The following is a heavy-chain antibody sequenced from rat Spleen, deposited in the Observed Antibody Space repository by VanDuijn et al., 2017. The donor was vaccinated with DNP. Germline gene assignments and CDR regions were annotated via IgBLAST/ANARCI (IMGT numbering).Heavy chain of an antibody. CDR2: ISTGGGNT. V-gene: IGHV5S13*01. Sequence: EVQLVESGGGLVQPGRSLKLSCAASGFIFSNYGMAWVRQAPTKGLEWVASISTGGGNTYYRDSVKGRFTISRDNAKNTLYLQVDSLRSEDTATYYCARPEYYDGSYYYGWFAHWGQGTLVTVSS. D-gene: IGHD1-12*02. J-gene: IGHJ3*01. CDR1: GFIFSNYG. CDR3: ARPEYYDGSYYYGWFAH.